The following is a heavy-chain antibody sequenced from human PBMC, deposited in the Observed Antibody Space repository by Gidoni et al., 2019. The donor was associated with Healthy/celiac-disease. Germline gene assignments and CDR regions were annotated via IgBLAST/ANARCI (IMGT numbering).Heavy chain of an antibody. Sequence: EVPMVESGGGWVQPGRSLRRAWTASGFTLGDYAMSWFRQAPGKGLGGVGFIRSKAYGGTTEYAASVKGRFTISRDDSKSIAYLQMNSLKTEDTAVYYCTRDRGVQLWLLEGGWFDPWGQGTLVTVSS. CDR2: IRSKAYGGTT. CDR3: TRDRGVQLWLLEGGWFDP. V-gene: IGHV3-49*03. CDR1: GFTLGDYA. J-gene: IGHJ5*02. D-gene: IGHD5-18*01.